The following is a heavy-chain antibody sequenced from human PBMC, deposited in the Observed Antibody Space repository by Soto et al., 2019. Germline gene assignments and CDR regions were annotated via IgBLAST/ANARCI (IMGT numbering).Heavy chain of an antibody. CDR2: TNASGGST. Sequence: ASVKVSCKASGYTFTSSYIHWVRQAPEQGLEWMGLTNASGGSTTYAQKFQGRVTMTRDKSTRTVYMELSSLRSDDTAVYYCARAQDITMVAMRALANTYYGMDVCGQVTTVTSP. CDR3: ARAQDITMVAMRALANTYYGMDV. V-gene: IGHV1-46*01. J-gene: IGHJ6*02. CDR1: GYTFTSSY. D-gene: IGHD3-10*01.